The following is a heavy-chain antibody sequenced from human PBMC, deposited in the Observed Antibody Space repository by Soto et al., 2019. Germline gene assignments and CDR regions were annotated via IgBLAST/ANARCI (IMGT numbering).Heavy chain of an antibody. CDR3: ARTFEDIVVVPDASYYYYVMDV. J-gene: IGHJ6*02. Sequence: PKSSVKRNSVDPGCRGSSKKKSWVREAPGKGLEWVSVISSGVNTYYADSVKGRFSISRDNSMNTLFLQMNSLRAEDTAVYYCARTFEDIVVVPDASYYYYVMDVWGQGTTVTVSS. V-gene: IGHV3-53*01. CDR2: ISSGVNT. D-gene: IGHD2-2*01. CDR1: GCRGSSKK.